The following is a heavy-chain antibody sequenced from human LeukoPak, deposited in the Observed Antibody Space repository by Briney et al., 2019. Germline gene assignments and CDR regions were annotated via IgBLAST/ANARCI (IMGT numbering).Heavy chain of an antibody. Sequence: SETLSLTCNVSGDSITSGGFYWAWVRQSPGKGLEWISEIDHCGDINYNPSVKSRVTISVDTSKNQFSMKVRSLSAADTAVYYCARGATISETGYFDFWGQGTLVTVSS. CDR1: GDSITSGGFY. CDR3: ARGATISETGYFDF. V-gene: IGHV4-39*07. D-gene: IGHD5-24*01. CDR2: IDHCGDI. J-gene: IGHJ4*03.